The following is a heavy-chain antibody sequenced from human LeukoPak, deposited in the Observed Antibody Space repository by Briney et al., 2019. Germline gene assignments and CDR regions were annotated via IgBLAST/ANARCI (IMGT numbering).Heavy chain of an antibody. D-gene: IGHD4-11*01. J-gene: IGHJ4*02. CDR2: IYYSGST. CDR3: ARGGLGGITAYSNYLFDY. V-gene: IGHV4-59*08. Sequence: SETLSLTCTVSGGSISNYYWSWIRQPPGEGLEWIGYIYYSGSTNYNPSLKSRVTISIDTSKNQFSLNLTSVTAADTAVYYCARGGLGGITAYSNYLFDYWGRGTLVTVSS. CDR1: GGSISNYY.